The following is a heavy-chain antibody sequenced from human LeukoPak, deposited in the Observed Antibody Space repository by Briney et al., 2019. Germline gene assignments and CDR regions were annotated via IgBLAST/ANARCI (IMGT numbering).Heavy chain of an antibody. V-gene: IGHV3-23*01. J-gene: IGHJ4*02. CDR1: GFTFSSYA. CDR3: AKGGYCSGGSCYRNLYYFDY. D-gene: IGHD2-15*01. CDR2: ISGSGGST. Sequence: GGSLRLSCAASGFTFSSYAMSWVRQAPGKGLEWVSAISGSGGSTYYADSVKGRFTISRDNSKNTLYLQMNSLRAKDTAVYYCAKGGYCSGGSCYRNLYYFDYWGQGTLVTVSS.